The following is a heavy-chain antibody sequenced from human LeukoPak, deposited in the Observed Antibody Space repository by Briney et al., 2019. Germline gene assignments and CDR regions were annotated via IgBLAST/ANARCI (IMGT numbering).Heavy chain of an antibody. CDR2: IYTSGST. D-gene: IGHD6-13*01. CDR3: ARAVTSSSSWYKWVNWFDP. CDR1: GDSISSFY. V-gene: IGHV4-4*07. Sequence: SETLSLTCTVSGDSISSFYWSWIRQPAGKGLEWIGRIYTSGSTNYNPSLKRRVTMSVDTSKNQFSLKLSSVTAADTAVYYCARAVTSSSSWYKWVNWFDPWGQGTLVTVSS. J-gene: IGHJ5*02.